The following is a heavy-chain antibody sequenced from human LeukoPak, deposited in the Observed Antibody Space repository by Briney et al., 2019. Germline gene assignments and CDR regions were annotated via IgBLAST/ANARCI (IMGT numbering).Heavy chain of an antibody. D-gene: IGHD2-15*01. V-gene: IGHV3-23*01. CDR3: AKRLGYCSGGSCPRDP. J-gene: IGHJ5*02. Sequence: GGSLRLSCAASGFTFSSYAMSWVRQAPGKGLEWVSAISGSVGSTYYADSVKGRFTISRDNSKNTLYLQMNSLRAEDTAVYYCAKRLGYCSGGSCPRDPWGQGTLVTVSS. CDR1: GFTFSSYA. CDR2: ISGSVGST.